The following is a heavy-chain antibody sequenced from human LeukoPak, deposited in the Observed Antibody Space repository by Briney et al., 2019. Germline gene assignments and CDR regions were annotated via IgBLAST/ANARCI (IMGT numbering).Heavy chain of an antibody. CDR3: ARDGHCSGGSCYSVAFDY. CDR2: IIPIFGTA. D-gene: IGHD2-15*01. V-gene: IGHV1-69*06. J-gene: IGHJ4*02. Sequence: GASVKVSCKASGGTFSSYAISWVRQAPGQGLEWMGRIIPIFGTANYAQKFQGRVTITADKSTSTAYTELSSLRSEDTAVYYCARDGHCSGGSCYSVAFDYWGQGTLVTVSS. CDR1: GGTFSSYA.